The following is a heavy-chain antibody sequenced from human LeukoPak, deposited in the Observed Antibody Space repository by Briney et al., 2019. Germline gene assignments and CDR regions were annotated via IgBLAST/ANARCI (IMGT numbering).Heavy chain of an antibody. D-gene: IGHD3-22*01. Sequence: PGGSLRLSCAASGFTFSSYSMNWVRQAPGKGLEWVSAISGSGGSTYYADSVKGRFTISRDNSKNTLYLQMNSLRAEDTAVYYCAKSNKPYYDSSGYLYYFNYWGQGTLVTVSS. CDR2: ISGSGGST. CDR3: AKSNKPYYDSSGYLYYFNY. CDR1: GFTFSSYS. V-gene: IGHV3-23*01. J-gene: IGHJ4*02.